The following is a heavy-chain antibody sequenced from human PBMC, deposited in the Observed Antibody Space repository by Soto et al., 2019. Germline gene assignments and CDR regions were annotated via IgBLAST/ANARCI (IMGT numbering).Heavy chain of an antibody. D-gene: IGHD3-9*01. CDR1: GFTFTNYV. CDR3: ARAVFYHHRTGSHAHFSDF. Sequence: ASVKVSCKTFGFTFTNYVLFWVREAPGQRLEWVGWIHAGNGNTESSEKFQGRVTLTTDTSASTAYMELSSLRSEDTALYYCARAVFYHHRTGSHAHFSDFWGQGLLVTVSS. J-gene: IGHJ4*02. V-gene: IGHV1-3*01. CDR2: IHAGNGNT.